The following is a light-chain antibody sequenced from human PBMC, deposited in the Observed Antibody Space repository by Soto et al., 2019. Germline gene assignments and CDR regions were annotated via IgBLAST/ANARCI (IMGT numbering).Light chain of an antibody. J-gene: IGLJ7*01. Sequence: QSVLTQPASVSGSPGQSITISCTGTSSDVGDFDCVSWYQQHPGKAPKLMIYEVSHRPSGVSNRFSGSKSGDTASLTISGLQAEDEADYYCSSYTSSSTLVFGGGTQLTVL. CDR2: EVS. V-gene: IGLV2-14*01. CDR1: SSDVGDFDC. CDR3: SSYTSSSTLV.